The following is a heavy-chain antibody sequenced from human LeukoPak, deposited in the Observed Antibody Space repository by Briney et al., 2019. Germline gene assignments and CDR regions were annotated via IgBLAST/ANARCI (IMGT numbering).Heavy chain of an antibody. D-gene: IGHD3-22*01. J-gene: IGHJ4*02. Sequence: PSGTLSLTCAVSGVSISSSNWWSWVRQPPGKGLEWIGEIYHSGSTNYNPSPKGRVTISVDKSKNQFSLKLSSVTAADTAVYYCARRDYYDSTGYYFNWGQGTLVTVSS. CDR3: ARRDYYDSTGYYFN. V-gene: IGHV4-4*02. CDR2: IYHSGST. CDR1: GVSISSSNW.